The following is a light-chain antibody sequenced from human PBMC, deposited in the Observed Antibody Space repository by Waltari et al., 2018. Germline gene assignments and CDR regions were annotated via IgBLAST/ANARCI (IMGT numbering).Light chain of an antibody. CDR3: QQYYITPLS. CDR2: WAS. J-gene: IGKJ4*01. V-gene: IGKV4-1*01. Sequence: DIVMTQSPDSLAVSLGERATINCKSSQSVLYSSDNRNYLAWYQQKPGQPPNLLIYWASTRESGVPDRFSGSGSGTDFTLTISSLQAEDVAVYYCQQYYITPLSFGGGTKVELK. CDR1: QSVLYSSDNRNY.